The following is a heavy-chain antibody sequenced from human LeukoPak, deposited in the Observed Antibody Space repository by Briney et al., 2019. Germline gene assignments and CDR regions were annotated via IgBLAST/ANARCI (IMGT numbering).Heavy chain of an antibody. CDR2: IIPLFGTA. J-gene: IGHJ4*02. V-gene: IGHV1-69*05. CDR1: GGTLSRYG. Sequence: EASVKVSCKASGGTLSRYGISWVRQAPGQGLEWLGGIIPLFGTANYAQKFQGRVTITTDESTSTAYMELNSLRSQDTALYYCSTEGQTYYFDNWGQGTLVTVSS. CDR3: STEGQTYYFDN.